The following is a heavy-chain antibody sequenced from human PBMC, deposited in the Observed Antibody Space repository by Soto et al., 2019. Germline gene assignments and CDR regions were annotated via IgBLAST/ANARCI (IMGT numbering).Heavy chain of an antibody. CDR3: ARDASYYSLWSGYYPSRNGMDV. J-gene: IGHJ6*02. Sequence: PGGSLRFSCAASGFTFSSFMHWVRQAPGKDLQRWSLIWYDGSKKSYGDSVKGRFTISRDNSRNTVYLQMNSLRADDTAVYYCARDASYYSLWSGYYPSRNGMDVWGQGTTVTVSS. V-gene: IGHV3-33*01. CDR2: IWYDGSKK. CDR1: GFTFSSF. D-gene: IGHD3-3*01.